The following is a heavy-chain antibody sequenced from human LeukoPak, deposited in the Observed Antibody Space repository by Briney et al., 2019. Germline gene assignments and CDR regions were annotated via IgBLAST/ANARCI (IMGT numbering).Heavy chain of an antibody. CDR3: ARETGTTSVDYYMDV. Sequence: GASVKVSCKASGYTFTSYYMHWVRQAPGQGLEWMGIINPSGGSTSYAQKFQGRVTMTRDTSTSTVYMELSSLRSEDTAVYYCARETGTTSVDYYMDVWGKGTTVTVSS. CDR2: INPSGGST. V-gene: IGHV1-46*01. D-gene: IGHD1-7*01. J-gene: IGHJ6*03. CDR1: GYTFTSYY.